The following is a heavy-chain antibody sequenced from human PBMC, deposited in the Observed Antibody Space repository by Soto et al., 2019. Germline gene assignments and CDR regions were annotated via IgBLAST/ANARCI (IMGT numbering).Heavy chain of an antibody. J-gene: IGHJ4*02. CDR1: GYTFTSYG. Sequence: QVQLVQSGAEVKKPGASVKVSCKASGYTFTSYGISWVRQAPGQGLEWMGWISAYNGNTNYAQKLQGRVTRTTDKSTSTHYMELRSLRSHDTAVYYCSRDSPPVDYWGQGTLVTVSS. CDR2: ISAYNGNT. V-gene: IGHV1-18*01. CDR3: SRDSPPVDY.